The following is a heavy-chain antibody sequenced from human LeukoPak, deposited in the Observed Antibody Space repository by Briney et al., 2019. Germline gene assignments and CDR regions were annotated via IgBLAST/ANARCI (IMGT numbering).Heavy chain of an antibody. D-gene: IGHD1-1*01. CDR1: GYTFTNYF. CDR3: ARDPRNRNDGFYYYMDV. J-gene: IGHJ6*03. V-gene: IGHV1-46*03. Sequence: GASVKVSCKASGYTFTNYFFHWVRQAPGQGLEWMGIINPGGGSISYAQKFQGRITMTRDTFTSTVYMALSSLRSEDTAMYYCARDPRNRNDGFYYYMDVWGQGTTVTVSS. CDR2: INPGGGSI.